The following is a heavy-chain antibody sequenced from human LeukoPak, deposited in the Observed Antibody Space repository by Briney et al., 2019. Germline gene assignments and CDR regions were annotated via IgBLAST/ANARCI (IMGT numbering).Heavy chain of an antibody. CDR1: GFTFSSYA. V-gene: IGHV3-23*01. CDR3: AKMAFGAVASNWFDP. Sequence: PGGSLRLSCAASGFTFSSYAMSWVRQAPGKGLEWVSAISGSGGSTYYADSVKGRFTISRDNSKNTLYLQMNSLRAADTAVYYCAKMAFGAVASNWFDPWGQGTLVTVSS. CDR2: ISGSGGST. D-gene: IGHD6-19*01. J-gene: IGHJ5*02.